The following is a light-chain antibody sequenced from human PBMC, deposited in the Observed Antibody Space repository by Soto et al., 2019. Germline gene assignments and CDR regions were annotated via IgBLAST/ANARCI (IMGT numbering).Light chain of an antibody. Sequence: QAVVTQSTSASASLGASVKLTCTLSSGHSSYAIAWHQQQPEKGPRYLMKLNSDGSHSKGDGIPDRFSGSSSGAERYLTISSLQSEDEADYYCQTWGTGIWVFGGGTRLTVL. CDR1: SGHSSYA. CDR2: LNSDGSH. CDR3: QTWGTGIWV. V-gene: IGLV4-69*01. J-gene: IGLJ3*02.